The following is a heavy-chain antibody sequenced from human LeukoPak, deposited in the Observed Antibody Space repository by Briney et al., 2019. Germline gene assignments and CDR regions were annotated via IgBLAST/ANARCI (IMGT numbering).Heavy chain of an antibody. CDR2: IYYTGST. V-gene: IGHV4-61*01. CDR1: GYSISSGYY. J-gene: IGHJ3*02. Sequence: SETLSLTCTVSGYSISSGYYWGWIRQPPGKGLEWIGYIYYTGSTNYHPSLKSRVTILVDTSKNQFSLKLSSVTAADTAVYYCARVRGDRSIDAFDIWGQGTMVTVSS. D-gene: IGHD2-21*02. CDR3: ARVRGDRSIDAFDI.